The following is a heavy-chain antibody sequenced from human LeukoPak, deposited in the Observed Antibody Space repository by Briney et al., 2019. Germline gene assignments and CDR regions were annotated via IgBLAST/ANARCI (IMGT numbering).Heavy chain of an antibody. D-gene: IGHD2-21*01. CDR3: ARDELQFDY. Sequence: GGSLRLSCAAPGFTFSSYWMSWVRQAPGKGLEWVANIKQDGSEKYYVDSVKGRFTIPRENAKNSLYLQMNSLRAEDTAVYYCARDELQFDYWGQGTLVTVSS. V-gene: IGHV3-7*01. J-gene: IGHJ4*02. CDR1: GFTFSSYW. CDR2: IKQDGSEK.